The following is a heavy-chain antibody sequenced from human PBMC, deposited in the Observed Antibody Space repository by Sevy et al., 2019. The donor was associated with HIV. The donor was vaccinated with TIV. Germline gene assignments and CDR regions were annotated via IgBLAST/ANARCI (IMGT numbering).Heavy chain of an antibody. J-gene: IGHJ6*02. CDR2: ISGSGGST. CDR1: GFTFSSYA. Sequence: GGSLRLSCAASGFTFSSYAMSWVRQAPGKGLEWVSAISGSGGSTYYADSVKGRFTISRDNSKNTLYLQMNSLRAEDTAVYYCAKVQYSSSWYPNYYYGMDVWGQGTTVTVSS. D-gene: IGHD6-13*01. CDR3: AKVQYSSSWYPNYYYGMDV. V-gene: IGHV3-23*01.